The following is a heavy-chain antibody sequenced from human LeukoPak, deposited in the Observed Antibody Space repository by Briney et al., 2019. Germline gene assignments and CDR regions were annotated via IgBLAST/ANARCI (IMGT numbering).Heavy chain of an antibody. J-gene: IGHJ3*02. CDR1: GLTFSSYA. V-gene: IGHV3-23*01. D-gene: IGHD6-6*01. CDR3: AKERYGSSLESFDI. CDR2: INTSGGST. Sequence: GGSLRLSXAASGLTFSSYAMTWVRQAPGKGLEWVSGINTSGGSTYYADSVKGRFTISRDNSKNKLYLQMNSLRAEDTAVYYCAKERYGSSLESFDIWGQGTMVTVSS.